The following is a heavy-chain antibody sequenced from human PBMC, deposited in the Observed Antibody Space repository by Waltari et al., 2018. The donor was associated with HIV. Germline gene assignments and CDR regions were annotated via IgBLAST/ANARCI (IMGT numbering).Heavy chain of an antibody. Sequence: QLQLQESGPGLVKPSETLSLTCSVSGGSISSSNYYWCWIRQPPGEGLEWIGTIYHSGSTYYNPSLKSRVTMSVDTSKNQFSLKLNSVTAADAAVYYCARQPIPGIAVAGTYYYYGMDVWGQGTTVTVS. V-gene: IGHV4-39*01. CDR2: IYHSGST. CDR1: GGSISSSNYY. J-gene: IGHJ6*02. D-gene: IGHD6-19*01. CDR3: ARQPIPGIAVAGTYYYYGMDV.